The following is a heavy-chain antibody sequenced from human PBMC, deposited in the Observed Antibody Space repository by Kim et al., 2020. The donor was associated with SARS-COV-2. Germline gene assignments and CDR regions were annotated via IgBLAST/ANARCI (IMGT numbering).Heavy chain of an antibody. J-gene: IGHJ5*02. CDR3: AREETPYGYSGSKARFDP. CDR2: ISAYNGNT. D-gene: IGHD1-26*01. CDR1: GYTFTSYG. V-gene: IGHV1-18*04. Sequence: ASVKVSCKASGYTFTSYGINWVRQAPGQGLEWMGWISAYNGNTNYAQKLQGRVTMTTDTSTTTAYMDLRSLRSDDTAVYYCAREETPYGYSGSKARFDPWGQGTLVTVSS.